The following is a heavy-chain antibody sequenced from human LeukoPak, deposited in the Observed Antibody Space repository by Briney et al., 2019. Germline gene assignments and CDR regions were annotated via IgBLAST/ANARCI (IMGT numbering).Heavy chain of an antibody. V-gene: IGHV1-2*06. Sequence: ASVKVSCKASGYTFTGYYMHWVRQAPGQGLEWMGRINPNSGGTNYAQKFQGRVTMTRDTSISTAYMELSRLRSDDAALYYCARVFQVGIAVADYWGQGTLVTVSS. J-gene: IGHJ4*02. CDR2: INPNSGGT. CDR1: GYTFTGYY. D-gene: IGHD6-19*01. CDR3: ARVFQVGIAVADY.